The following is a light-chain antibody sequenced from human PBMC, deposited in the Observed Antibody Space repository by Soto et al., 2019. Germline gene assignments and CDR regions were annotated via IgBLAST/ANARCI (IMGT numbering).Light chain of an antibody. CDR1: SSDGGGSDF. CDR3: ISYTINTFYG. Sequence: QSVLTQPASVSVSPGQSITISCTGTSSDGGGSDFVSWYQQYPGKAPRLMIYDVSNRPSGVSNRFSGSKSGNTASLTISGLQAEDEADYYCISYTINTFYGFGTG. CDR2: DVS. V-gene: IGLV2-14*03. J-gene: IGLJ1*01.